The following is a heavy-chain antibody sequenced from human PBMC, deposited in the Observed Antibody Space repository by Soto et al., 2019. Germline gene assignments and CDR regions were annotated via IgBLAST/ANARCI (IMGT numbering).Heavy chain of an antibody. CDR2: ITPTLGTT. J-gene: IGHJ4*02. Sequence: SVKDSSKASEAPVSGSAFSLVRQAPGQGLEWMGGITPTLGTTNYAQHLQGRVTITADEYTATSFMDLTSLTSADTAIYYCARGFTTGETIEDFDSWGQGIVVPVSS. CDR3: ARGFTTGETIEDFDS. V-gene: IGHV1-69*13. D-gene: IGHD1-1*01. CDR1: EAPVSGSA.